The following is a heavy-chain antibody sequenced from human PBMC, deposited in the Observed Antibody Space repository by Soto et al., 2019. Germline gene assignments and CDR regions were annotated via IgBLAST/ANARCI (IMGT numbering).Heavy chain of an antibody. CDR2: ISGSGGST. Sequence: GGSLRLSCAASGFTFSSYAMSWVRQAPGKGLEWVSAISGSGGSTYYADSVKGRFTISSDNSKNTLYLQMNSLRAEDTAVYYCARGSDSSGSTNLYYFDYWGQGTLVTVSS. V-gene: IGHV3-23*01. D-gene: IGHD3-22*01. CDR1: GFTFSSYA. J-gene: IGHJ4*02. CDR3: ARGSDSSGSTNLYYFDY.